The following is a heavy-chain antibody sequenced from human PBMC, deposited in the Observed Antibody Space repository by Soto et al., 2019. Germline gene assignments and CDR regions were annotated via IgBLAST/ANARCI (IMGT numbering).Heavy chain of an antibody. Sequence: EVQLAESGGGMVQPGGSLRLSCVASGFTFSSYDMHWVRQAPGKGLEYVSSISSNGGTTYYGNSVKGRFTISRDNSKIRLYLQTGSVTEEDMAVYYCVRRVSANYDYWGQRTLVTVSS. CDR1: GFTFSSYD. V-gene: IGHV3-64*01. J-gene: IGHJ4*02. CDR2: ISSNGGTT. D-gene: IGHD1-7*01. CDR3: VRRVSANYDY.